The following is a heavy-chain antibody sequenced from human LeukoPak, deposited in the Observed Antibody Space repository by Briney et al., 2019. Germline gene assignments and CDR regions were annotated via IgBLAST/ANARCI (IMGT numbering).Heavy chain of an antibody. V-gene: IGHV3-30*18. CDR3: AKTQSSSWYYFDY. J-gene: IGHJ4*02. CDR2: ISYDGGTK. D-gene: IGHD6-13*01. CDR1: RFTFSSYG. Sequence: GRSLRLSCAASRFTFSSYGMRWVRQAPGKGLEWVAVISYDGGTKYYADSVKGRLTISRDNSKNTLYLQMNSLRAEDTAVYYCAKTQSSSWYYFDYWGQGTLVTVSS.